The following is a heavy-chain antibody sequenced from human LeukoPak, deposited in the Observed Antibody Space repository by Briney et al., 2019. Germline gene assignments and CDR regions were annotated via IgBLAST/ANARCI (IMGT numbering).Heavy chain of an antibody. V-gene: IGHV4-39*01. D-gene: IGHD3-16*01. CDR1: DGSICGSSSYY. CDR3: ASLRVGAPYYFDY. Sequence: SETLSLTCTVSDGSICGSSSYYWAGLRQPPWKGLEWMATVYHTGSTYYNPSLQSRLIISVDTGKNQFSLRMRSVTAADTAVYYCASLRVGAPYYFDYWGQGTLVTVSS. J-gene: IGHJ4*02. CDR2: VYHTGST.